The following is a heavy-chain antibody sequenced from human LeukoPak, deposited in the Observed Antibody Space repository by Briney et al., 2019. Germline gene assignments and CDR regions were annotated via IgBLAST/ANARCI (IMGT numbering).Heavy chain of an antibody. V-gene: IGHV3-23*01. CDR3: AKDDYKALSIDY. CDR1: GFTFSRSA. Sequence: PGGSLSLSCAASGFTFSRSATSCARQAAGKGLEWVSAISGSGGSTYYADSVKGRFTISRDNSKNTLYLQMNSLRAEDTAVYYCAKDDYKALSIDYWGQGTLVTVSS. D-gene: IGHD3-10*01. J-gene: IGHJ4*02. CDR2: ISGSGGST.